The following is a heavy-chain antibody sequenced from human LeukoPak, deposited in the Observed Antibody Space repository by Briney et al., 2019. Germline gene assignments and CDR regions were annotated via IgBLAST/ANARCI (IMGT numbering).Heavy chain of an antibody. CDR1: GGSFSGYY. J-gene: IGHJ6*04. D-gene: IGHD2-2*01. CDR3: ARGAGYCSSTSCYYYYYGMDV. Sequence: PSETLSFTCAVYGGSFSGYYWSWIRQPPGKGLEWFGEINHSGSTNYNPSLKSRVTISVDTSKNQFSLKLSSVTAADTAVYYCARGAGYCSSTSCYYYYYGMDVWGKGTTVTVSS. CDR2: INHSGST. V-gene: IGHV4-34*01.